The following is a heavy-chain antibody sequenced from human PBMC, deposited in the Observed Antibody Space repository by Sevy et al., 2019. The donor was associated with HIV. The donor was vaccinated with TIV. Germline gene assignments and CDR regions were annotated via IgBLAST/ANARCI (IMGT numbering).Heavy chain of an antibody. CDR2: IIPIFGTA. D-gene: IGHD3-10*01. CDR1: GGTFSSYA. V-gene: IGHV1-69*13. Sequence: ASVKVSCKASGGTFSSYAISWVRQAPGQGLEWMGGIIPIFGTANYAQKFQGRVTITADESTSTAYMELSSLGSEDTAGYYWAREGREESRDYWGQGTLVTVSS. J-gene: IGHJ4*02. CDR3: AREGREESRDY.